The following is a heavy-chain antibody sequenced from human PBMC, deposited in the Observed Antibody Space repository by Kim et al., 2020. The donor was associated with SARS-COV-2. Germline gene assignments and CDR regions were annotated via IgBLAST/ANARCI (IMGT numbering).Heavy chain of an antibody. CDR3: VKSKGAYYGMDV. Sequence: GGSLRLSCSASGFTFSTYAMHWVRQAPGKGMEYVSVIRSNGESPYYADSVRGIFTVSRDNSKNTLYLQMSSLRPEDTAVYYCVKSKGAYYGMDVWGLGTTVTVSS. D-gene: IGHD3-3*01. J-gene: IGHJ6*02. V-gene: IGHV3-64D*09. CDR1: GFTFSTYA. CDR2: IRSNGESP.